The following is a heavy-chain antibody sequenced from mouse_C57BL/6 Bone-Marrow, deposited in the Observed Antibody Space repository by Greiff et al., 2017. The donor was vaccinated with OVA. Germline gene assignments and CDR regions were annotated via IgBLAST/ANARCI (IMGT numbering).Heavy chain of an antibody. CDR1: GYTFTSYG. V-gene: IGHV1-81*01. Sequence: QVQLQQSGAELVRPGASVKLSCKASGYTFTSYGISWVKQRPGQGLEWIGEIYPRSGNTYYNEKFKGKATLTADKSSSTAYMELRSLTSEDSAVYFCANSSGYGDFDYWGQGTTLTVSS. D-gene: IGHD3-2*02. CDR3: ANSSGYGDFDY. J-gene: IGHJ2*01. CDR2: IYPRSGNT.